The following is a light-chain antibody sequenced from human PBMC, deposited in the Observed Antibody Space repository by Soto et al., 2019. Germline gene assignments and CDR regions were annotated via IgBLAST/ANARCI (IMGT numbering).Light chain of an antibody. CDR2: DSS. CDR3: QQYHTFSIA. CDR1: QSISTW. J-gene: IGKJ5*01. Sequence: DIQMTQSPSTLSASVGDSVTVTCRASQSISTWLAWYQQNPGRAPKLLIYDSSSLESGVPSRFSGSGSGTDSTLTISGLQPDDFATYYCQQYHTFSIAFGQGTRLEIK. V-gene: IGKV1-5*01.